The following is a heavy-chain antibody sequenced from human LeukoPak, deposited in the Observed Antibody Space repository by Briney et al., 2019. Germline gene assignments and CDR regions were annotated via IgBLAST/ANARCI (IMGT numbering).Heavy chain of an antibody. D-gene: IGHD5-18*01. V-gene: IGHV3-21*01. CDR1: GFTFSSYS. CDR3: ARLVLGVELWAPGAFDI. J-gene: IGHJ3*02. Sequence: GGSLRLSCAASGFTFSSYSMNWVRQAPGKGLEWVSSISSSSSYIYYADSVKGRFTISRDNAKNSLYLQMNSLRAEDTAVYYCARLVLGVELWAPGAFDIWGXGTMVTVSS. CDR2: ISSSSSYI.